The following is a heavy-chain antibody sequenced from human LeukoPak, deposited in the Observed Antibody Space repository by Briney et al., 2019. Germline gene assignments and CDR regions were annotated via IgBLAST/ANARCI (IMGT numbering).Heavy chain of an antibody. CDR1: GGSFSGYY. CDR2: INHSGST. D-gene: IGHD2-2*01. CDR3: ARVRCSSTSCRGYFDY. V-gene: IGHV4-34*01. Sequence: PSETLSLTCAVYGGSFSGYYWSWIRQPPGKGLEWIGEINHSGSTNYNPSLKSRVTISVDTSKNQFSLKPSSVTAADTAVYYCARVRCSSTSCRGYFDYWGQGTLVTVSS. J-gene: IGHJ4*02.